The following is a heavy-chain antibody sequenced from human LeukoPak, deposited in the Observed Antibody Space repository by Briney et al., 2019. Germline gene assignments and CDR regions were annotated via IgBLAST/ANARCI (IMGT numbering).Heavy chain of an antibody. D-gene: IGHD6-6*01. CDR3: ATIYSSRSSSRY. Sequence: GGSLRLSCAVSGLTFTNAWMTWVRQAPWKGLEWVGRIKSKTDGGTTDYAAPVKGRFTISRDDSKNTLYLQIISLKTEDTAVYYCATIYSSRSSSRYWGQGTLVTVSS. J-gene: IGHJ4*02. V-gene: IGHV3-15*01. CDR2: IKSKTDGGTT. CDR1: GLTFTNAW.